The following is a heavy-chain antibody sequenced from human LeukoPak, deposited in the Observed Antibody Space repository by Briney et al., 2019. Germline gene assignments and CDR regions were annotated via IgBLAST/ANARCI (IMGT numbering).Heavy chain of an antibody. J-gene: IGHJ4*02. Sequence: SETLSLTCTVSGGSVSSGSYYWSWIRQPPGKGLEWIGYIYYSGSTNYNPSLKSRITISVDTSKNQFSLKLSSVTAADTAVYYCARSYSSGWYHFDYWGQGTQVTVS. CDR1: GGSVSSGSYY. D-gene: IGHD6-19*01. CDR2: IYYSGST. V-gene: IGHV4-61*01. CDR3: ARSYSSGWYHFDY.